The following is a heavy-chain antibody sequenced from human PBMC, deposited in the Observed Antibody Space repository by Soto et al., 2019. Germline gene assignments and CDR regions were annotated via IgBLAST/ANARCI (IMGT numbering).Heavy chain of an antibody. CDR1: GFTFSSYG. Sequence: VQLVESGGGVVQPGRSLRLSCAASGFTFSSYGMHWVRQAPGKGLEWVAVISYDGSNKYYADSVKGRFTISRDNSKNTLYLQMNSLRAEDTAVYYCAKAKQGYSSSCPDYWGQGTLVTVSS. J-gene: IGHJ4*02. CDR2: ISYDGSNK. CDR3: AKAKQGYSSSCPDY. V-gene: IGHV3-30*18. D-gene: IGHD6-13*01.